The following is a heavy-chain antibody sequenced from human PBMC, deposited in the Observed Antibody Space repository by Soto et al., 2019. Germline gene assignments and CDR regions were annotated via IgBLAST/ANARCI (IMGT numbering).Heavy chain of an antibody. CDR2: IDTSGTKI. Sequence: GGSLRLSCAASGYTFSDYYMSWIRQAPGKGLEWISYIDTSGTKIYYADSVKGRFTITRDNAKNSLYLEMNSLRDEDTAVYYCARNSGYYGSGSVWFDPWGQGTLVIVSS. CDR1: GYTFSDYY. CDR3: ARNSGYYGSGSVWFDP. J-gene: IGHJ5*02. D-gene: IGHD3-10*01. V-gene: IGHV3-11*01.